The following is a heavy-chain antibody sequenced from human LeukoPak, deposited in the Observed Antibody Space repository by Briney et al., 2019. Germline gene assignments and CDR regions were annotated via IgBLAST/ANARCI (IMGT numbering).Heavy chain of an antibody. V-gene: IGHV3-23*01. J-gene: IGHJ4*02. CDR3: ARPSGWYGVS. Sequence: PGGSLRLSCRVSGFTLRGYEMRWLSQAPGRGVEWVSSIDYSGGRSYYADGVKGRFTISRDDSKNTLYLQLNTLRVEDTAVYYCARPSGWYGVSWGQGTLVTVSS. CDR1: GFTLRGYE. CDR2: IDYSGGRS. D-gene: IGHD6-19*01.